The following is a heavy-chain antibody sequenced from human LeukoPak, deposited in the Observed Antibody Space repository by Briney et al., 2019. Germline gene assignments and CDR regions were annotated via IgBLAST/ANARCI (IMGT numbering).Heavy chain of an antibody. CDR2: INYSGST. Sequence: SETLSLTCTVSGGSVSSYYWSWIRQPPGKGLEWIGYINYSGSTNYNPSLKSRVTVSVDTSKNQFSLKLSSVTAADTAVYYCAVGGWLRYAYWGQGTLVTVSS. D-gene: IGHD5-24*01. V-gene: IGHV4-59*02. CDR3: AVGGWLRYAY. J-gene: IGHJ4*02. CDR1: GGSVSSYY.